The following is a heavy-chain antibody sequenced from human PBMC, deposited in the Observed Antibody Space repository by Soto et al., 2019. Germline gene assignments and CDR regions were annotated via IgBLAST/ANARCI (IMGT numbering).Heavy chain of an antibody. J-gene: IGHJ4*02. CDR3: AKGRPGVAAAPDY. Sequence: VGSLRLSCAASGFTFSDFAMAWVCQAPGKGLEWVSSASGSGSGTYYADSVKGRFTISRDNSKNTLFLHMTNLRAGDTALYFCAKGRPGVAAAPDYWGQGTLVTVSS. CDR1: GFTFSDFA. D-gene: IGHD2-21*01. V-gene: IGHV3-23*01. CDR2: ASGSGSGT.